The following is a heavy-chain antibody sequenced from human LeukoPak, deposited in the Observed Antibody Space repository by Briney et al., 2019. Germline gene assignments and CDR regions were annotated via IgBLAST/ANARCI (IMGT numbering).Heavy chain of an antibody. CDR3: ARGRGSGTYSARDFDY. Sequence: ASVKVSCKASGYTFTTYFMHWVRQAPGQGLEWMGVINPSGGSTSYAQKFQGRVTMARDTSTSTVYMELSSLRSEDTAVYHCARGRGSGTYSARDFDYWGQGTLVTVSS. CDR1: GYTFTTYF. CDR2: INPSGGST. V-gene: IGHV1-46*01. D-gene: IGHD3-10*01. J-gene: IGHJ4*02.